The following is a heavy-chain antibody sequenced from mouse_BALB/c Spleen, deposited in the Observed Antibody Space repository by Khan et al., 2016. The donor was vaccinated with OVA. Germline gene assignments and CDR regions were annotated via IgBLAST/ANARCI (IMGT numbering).Heavy chain of an antibody. CDR3: ERVGYSGTMDY. CDR2: INTYTGEP. D-gene: IGHD2-14*01. CDR1: GYTFTTYG. J-gene: IGHJ4*01. Sequence: QIQLVQSGPELKKPGVTVKISCKASGYTFTTYGMNWLKQAPGKGLKWMGWINTYTGEPTYVDDFKGRFAFSLETSASTAYLQINNLKNEDTATXFCERVGYSGTMDYWGQGTSVTVSS. V-gene: IGHV9-3-1*01.